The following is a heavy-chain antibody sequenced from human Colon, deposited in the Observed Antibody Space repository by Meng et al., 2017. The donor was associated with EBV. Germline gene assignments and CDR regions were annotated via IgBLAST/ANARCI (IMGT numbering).Heavy chain of an antibody. CDR1: GDSISSSPYY. D-gene: IGHD2-21*02. V-gene: IGHV4-39*07. CDR3: ARVKDCGGDCYSDN. CDR2: IYYSGST. Sequence: QLQLQESGPGLVKPSETLSLTCTVSGDSISSSPYYWGWIRQPPGKGLEWIGSIYYSGSTYYNPSLKSRVTISQDTAKNQFSLKLTSVTAADTAVYYCARVKDCGGDCYSDNRGQGTMVTVSS. J-gene: IGHJ4*02.